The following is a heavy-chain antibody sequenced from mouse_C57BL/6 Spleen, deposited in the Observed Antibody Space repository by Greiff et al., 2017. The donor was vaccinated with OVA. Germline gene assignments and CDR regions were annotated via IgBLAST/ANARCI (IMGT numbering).Heavy chain of an antibody. Sequence: QVHVKQSGAELVRPGASVTLSCKASGYTFTDYEMHWVKQTPVHGLEWIGAIDPETGGTAYNQKFKGKAILTADKSSSTAYMELRSLTSEDSAVYYCTRSVYLYWGQGTLVTVSA. CDR1: GYTFTDYE. J-gene: IGHJ3*01. CDR3: TRSVYLY. CDR2: IDPETGGT. D-gene: IGHD5-5*01. V-gene: IGHV1-15*01.